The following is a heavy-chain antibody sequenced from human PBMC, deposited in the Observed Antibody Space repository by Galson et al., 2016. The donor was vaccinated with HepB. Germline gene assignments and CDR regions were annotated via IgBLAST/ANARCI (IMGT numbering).Heavy chain of an antibody. CDR2: IDPSDSYT. D-gene: IGHD4-11*01. CDR1: GYSFTKYW. Sequence: QSGAEVKKPGESLRISCKGSGYSFTKYWISWVRQMPGKGLEWMGRIDPSDSYTNYSPSFQGHVTISPDKSIGTTYLQWSSLKAAATAINYWSTPTSGQYYFDYWVQGTLVSVSS. V-gene: IGHV5-10-1*01. J-gene: IGHJ4*02. CDR3: STPTSGQYYFDY.